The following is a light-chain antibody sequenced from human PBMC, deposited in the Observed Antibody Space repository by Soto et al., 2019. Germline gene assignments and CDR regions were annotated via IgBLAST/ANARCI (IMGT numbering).Light chain of an antibody. CDR1: GSNIGSNP. J-gene: IGLJ3*02. CDR3: AVWDDSLHARV. V-gene: IGLV1-44*01. Sequence: QSVLTQAPSASGTPGQRVIISCSGSGSNIGSNPVNWYQQLPGTAPTLLIYVNNQRPSGVPDRFSGSKSGTSASLAISGRQSEDDADYYCAVWDDSLHARVFGGGTKLTVL. CDR2: VNN.